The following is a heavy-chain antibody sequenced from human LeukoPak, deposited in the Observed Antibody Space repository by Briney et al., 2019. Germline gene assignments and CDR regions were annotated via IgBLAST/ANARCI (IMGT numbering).Heavy chain of an antibody. D-gene: IGHD2-15*01. CDR1: GGTFISYA. Sequence: SVKVSCKASGGTFISYAISWVRQAPGQGLEWIGGIIPIFGTANYAQKFQGRVTITTDESTSTAYMELSSLRSEDTAVYYCARVVVVAANYYFDYWGQGTLVTVSS. J-gene: IGHJ4*02. CDR2: IIPIFGTA. CDR3: ARVVVVAANYYFDY. V-gene: IGHV1-69*05.